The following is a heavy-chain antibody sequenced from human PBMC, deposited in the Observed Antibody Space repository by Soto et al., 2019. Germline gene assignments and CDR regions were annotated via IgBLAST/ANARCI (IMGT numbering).Heavy chain of an antibody. Sequence: GGSLRLSCAASGFTFSSYWMSWVRQAPGKGLEWVANIKQDGSEKYYVDSVKGRFTISRDNAKNSLYLQVNSLRAEDTAVYYCAREYREGYSSSWYRRDYYYGMDVWGQGTTVTVSS. CDR3: AREYREGYSSSWYRRDYYYGMDV. D-gene: IGHD6-13*01. CDR1: GFTFSSYW. J-gene: IGHJ6*02. V-gene: IGHV3-7*05. CDR2: IKQDGSEK.